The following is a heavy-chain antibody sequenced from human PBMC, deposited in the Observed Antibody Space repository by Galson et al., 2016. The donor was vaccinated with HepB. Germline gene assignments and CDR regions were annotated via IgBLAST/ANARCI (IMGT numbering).Heavy chain of an antibody. V-gene: IGHV3-30-3*01. CDR1: GGIFSTYA. CDR2: ISNDGSNY. J-gene: IGHJ4*02. Sequence: SLRLSCAASGGIFSTYAIHWVRQAPAKGVEWLAIISNDGSNYYSADSVKGRFTISRDNSKNTLYLQINSLRLEDTAVYYCTRDGWYDSGSGFDPFDYWGQGTLVTVSS. CDR3: TRDGWYDSGSGFDPFDY. D-gene: IGHD6-19*01.